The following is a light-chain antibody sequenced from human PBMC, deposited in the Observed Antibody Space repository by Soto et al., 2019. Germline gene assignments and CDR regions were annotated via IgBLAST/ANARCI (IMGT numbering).Light chain of an antibody. CDR3: GTCDSSLSAGV. CDR1: SSNIGGNS. CDR2: DDD. J-gene: IGLJ1*01. Sequence: QSALTQPPSVSAAPGQRVTISCSGSSSNIGGNSVSWYQQLPGTAPKLLTYDDDKRPSGIPDRFSGSKSGTSATLGITGLQTGDEADYYCGTCDSSLSAGVFGTGTKVTVL. V-gene: IGLV1-51*01.